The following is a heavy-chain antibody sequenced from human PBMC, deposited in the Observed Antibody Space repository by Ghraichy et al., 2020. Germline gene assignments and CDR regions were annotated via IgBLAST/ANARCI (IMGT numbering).Heavy chain of an antibody. D-gene: IGHD3-22*01. J-gene: IGHJ4*01. V-gene: IGHV3-48*01. CDR2: ITMSSSTI. Sequence: GESLNISCAASGFTFSSYSMNWVRQAPGKGLEWVSHITMSSSTIYYADSVKGRFTISRDNAKNSLYLQMNSLRAEDTAVYYCARVKRDYYDSSGYYYSGFDYWGHGTLVTVSS. CDR3: ARVKRDYYDSSGYYYSGFDY. CDR1: GFTFSSYS.